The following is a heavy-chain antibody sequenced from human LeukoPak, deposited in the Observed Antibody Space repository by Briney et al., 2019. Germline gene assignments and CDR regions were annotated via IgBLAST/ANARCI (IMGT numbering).Heavy chain of an antibody. CDR1: GGSISSGDYY. Sequence: SETLSLTCTVSGGSISSGDYYWSWIRQPPGKGLEWIGYIYYSGSTYYNPSLKSRVTISVDTSENQFSLKLSSVTAADTAVYYCARANYCSSTSCYKTRTYYYYYGMDVWGQGTTVTVSS. V-gene: IGHV4-30-4*01. J-gene: IGHJ6*02. CDR3: ARANYCSSTSCYKTRTYYYYYGMDV. D-gene: IGHD2-2*02. CDR2: IYYSGST.